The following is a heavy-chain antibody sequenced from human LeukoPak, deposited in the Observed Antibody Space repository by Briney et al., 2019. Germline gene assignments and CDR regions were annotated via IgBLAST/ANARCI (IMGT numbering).Heavy chain of an antibody. CDR2: IYWNDDK. J-gene: IGHJ4*02. CDR1: GFSLSTSGVG. V-gene: IGHV2-5*01. D-gene: IGHD2-21*02. CDR3: AHRRGAMTLAPFDY. Sequence: SGPTLVKPTQPLTLTCTFSGFSLSTSGVGVGWIRQPPGKALEWLALIYWNDDKRYSPSLKSRLTITKDTSKNQVVLTMTNMDPVDTATYYCAHRRGAMTLAPFDYWGQGTLVTVSS.